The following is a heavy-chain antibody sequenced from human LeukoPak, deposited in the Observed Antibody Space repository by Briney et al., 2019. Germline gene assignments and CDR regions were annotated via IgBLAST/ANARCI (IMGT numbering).Heavy chain of an antibody. CDR1: GGSVSNGSYY. D-gene: IGHD6-19*01. V-gene: IGHV4-39*07. Sequence: PSETLSLTCTVSGGSVSNGSYYWGWIRQPPGKGLEWIGSIYHSGSTYYNPSLKSRVTISVDTSKNQFSLKLSSVTAADTAVYYCARDSGWQIDFDYWGQGTLVTVSS. CDR2: IYHSGST. CDR3: ARDSGWQIDFDY. J-gene: IGHJ4*02.